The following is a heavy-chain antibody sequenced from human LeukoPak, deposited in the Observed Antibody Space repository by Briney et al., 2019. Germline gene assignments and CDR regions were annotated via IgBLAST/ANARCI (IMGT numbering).Heavy chain of an antibody. J-gene: IGHJ4*02. Sequence: SETLSLTCAVYGGSFSGYYWSWIRQPPGKGLEWIGEINHSGSTNYNPSLKSRVTISVDTSKNQFSLKLSSVTAADTAVYYCARAGSFPGCSGGSCYSPYYFDYWGQGTLVTVSS. CDR2: INHSGST. V-gene: IGHV4-34*01. D-gene: IGHD2-15*01. CDR1: GGSFSGYY. CDR3: ARAGSFPGCSGGSCYSPYYFDY.